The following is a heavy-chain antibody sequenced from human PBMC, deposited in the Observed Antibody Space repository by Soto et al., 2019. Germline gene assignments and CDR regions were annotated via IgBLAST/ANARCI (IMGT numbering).Heavy chain of an antibody. CDR1: GFTFSSYA. Sequence: GGSLRLSCAASGFTFSSYAMSWVRQAPGKGLEWVSAISGSGGSTYYADSVKGRFTISRANSKNTVYLQMNSLRAEDTAVYYCAKVLNDVWSGYYSYYYYYMDVWGKGTTVTVSS. J-gene: IGHJ6*03. D-gene: IGHD3-3*01. CDR2: ISGSGGST. CDR3: AKVLNDVWSGYYSYYYYYMDV. V-gene: IGHV3-23*01.